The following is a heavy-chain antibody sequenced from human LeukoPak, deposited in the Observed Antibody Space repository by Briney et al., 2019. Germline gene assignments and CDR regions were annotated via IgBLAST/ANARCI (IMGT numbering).Heavy chain of an antibody. CDR2: ISASAAMT. V-gene: IGHV3-23*01. J-gene: IGHJ4*02. D-gene: IGHD6-19*01. CDR1: GFTFNNYV. Sequence: PGGSLRLSCEASGFTFNNYVMTWVRQAPGKGLEWVSSISASAAMTYYADSVKGRFTVSRDNSKNTLYLQMNSLKTEDTAVYYCTKGRYTSGGFDYWGQGTLVTVSS. CDR3: TKGRYTSGGFDY.